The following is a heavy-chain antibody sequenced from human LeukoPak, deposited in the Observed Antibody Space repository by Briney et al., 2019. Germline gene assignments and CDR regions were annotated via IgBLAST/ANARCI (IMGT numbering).Heavy chain of an antibody. CDR3: ASSGAAAGQRDY. V-gene: IGHV1-46*01. D-gene: IGHD6-13*01. CDR1: GYTFTSYY. Sequence: ASVKVSCKASGYTFTSYYMHWVRQAPGQGLEWMGVINPSGGSTSYAQKFQGRGTMTSDTSTSTVYMELSSLRSEDTAVYYCASSGAAAGQRDYWGQGTLVTVSS. CDR2: INPSGGST. J-gene: IGHJ4*02.